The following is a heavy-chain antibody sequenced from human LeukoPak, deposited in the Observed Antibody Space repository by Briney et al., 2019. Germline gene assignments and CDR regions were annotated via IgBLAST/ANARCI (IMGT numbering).Heavy chain of an antibody. CDR1: GFSFSSYE. J-gene: IGHJ4*02. D-gene: IGHD1-26*01. CDR3: ARDSTERVGATTGDFDY. Sequence: GGSLRLSCAASGFSFSSYEMNWVRQAPGKGLEWVSSISGTSSHIYYADSVKGRFTISRDNAKNSLFLQMNSLRAEDTAVYYCARDSTERVGATTGDFDYWGQGALVTVSS. CDR2: ISGTSSHI. V-gene: IGHV3-21*01.